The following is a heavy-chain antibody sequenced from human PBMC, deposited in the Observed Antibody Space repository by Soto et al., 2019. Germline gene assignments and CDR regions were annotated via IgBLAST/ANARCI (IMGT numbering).Heavy chain of an antibody. CDR2: FADGGSGP. CDR3: SFGGGLLSSGWYKYYFDY. J-gene: IGHJ4*02. CDR1: VSALSSLA. Sequence: QSGGSLRLSCEASVSALSSLAMTWVRQAPGKGLEWVSSFADGGSGPDYADSVKGRFTISRDKSTNTLYLEMNNLRGDDTAVYYCSFGGGLLSSGWYKYYFDYWGQGALVTVSS. D-gene: IGHD6-19*01. V-gene: IGHV3-23*01.